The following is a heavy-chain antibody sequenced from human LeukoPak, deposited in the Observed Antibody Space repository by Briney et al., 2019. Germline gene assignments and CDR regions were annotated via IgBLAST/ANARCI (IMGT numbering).Heavy chain of an antibody. CDR1: GFTFSSHA. V-gene: IGHV3-23*01. Sequence: GGSLRLSCAASGFTFSSHAMSWVRQAPGKGLEWVSVISGSSDTTYYADSVKGRFTISRDNYKNTLYLQMNSLRAEDTAVYYCAEAPRDGYNYFDYWGQGTLVTVSS. J-gene: IGHJ4*02. CDR3: AEAPRDGYNYFDY. D-gene: IGHD5-24*01. CDR2: ISGSSDTT.